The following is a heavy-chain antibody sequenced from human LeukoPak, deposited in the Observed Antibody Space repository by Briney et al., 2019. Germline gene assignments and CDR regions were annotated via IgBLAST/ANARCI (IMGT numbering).Heavy chain of an antibody. CDR3: ARGYYYDSSGYQY. J-gene: IGHJ1*01. D-gene: IGHD3-22*01. CDR1: GYTFTGYY. Sequence: GASVKVSCKASGYTFTGYYMHWVRQAPGQGHEWMGWINPNSGGTNYAQKFQGRVTMTRDTSISTAYMELSRLRSDDTAVYYCARGYYYDSSGYQYWGQGTLVTVSS. CDR2: INPNSGGT. V-gene: IGHV1-2*02.